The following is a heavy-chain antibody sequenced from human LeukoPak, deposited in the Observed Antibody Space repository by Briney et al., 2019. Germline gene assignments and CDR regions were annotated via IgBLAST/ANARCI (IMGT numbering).Heavy chain of an antibody. CDR1: GGSFSGYY. J-gene: IGHJ4*02. CDR3: ARAARRLLRGGFDY. V-gene: IGHV4-34*01. Sequence: SETLSLTCAVYGGSFSGYYWSWIRQPPGKGLEWIGQITYGGKTKYNPSLKSRVTISVDTSKNQFSLKLSSVTAADTAVYYCARAARRLLRGGFDYWGQGTLVTVSS. CDR2: ITYGGKT. D-gene: IGHD6-6*01.